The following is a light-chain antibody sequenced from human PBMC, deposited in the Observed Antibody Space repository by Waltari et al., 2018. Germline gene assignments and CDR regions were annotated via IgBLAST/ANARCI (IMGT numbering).Light chain of an antibody. CDR2: DVS. J-gene: IGLJ1*01. V-gene: IGLV2-11*01. CDR3: CSYAGSYTYV. CDR1: SSDVGRYNY. Sequence: QSALTQPRSVSGSPGQSVTISCTGTSSDVGRYNYVSWYQQLPGKAPKLMIYDVSKRPSGVPDRFSGSKSGNTASLTISGLQAEDEADYYYCSYAGSYTYVFGTGTKVTVL.